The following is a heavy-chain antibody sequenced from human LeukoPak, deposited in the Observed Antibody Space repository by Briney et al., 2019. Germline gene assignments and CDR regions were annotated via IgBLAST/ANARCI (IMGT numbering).Heavy chain of an antibody. V-gene: IGHV3-66*01. CDR1: GFTVSSNY. CDR3: ARDTGGAAAGLDY. J-gene: IGHJ4*02. CDR2: IYSGGST. Sequence: GGSLRLSCAASGFTVSSNYMSWVRQAPGKGLEWVSVIYSGGSTYYADSVKGRFTISRDNSKNTLYLQMNSPRAEDTAVYYCARDTGGAAAGLDYWGQGTRVTVSS. D-gene: IGHD6-13*01.